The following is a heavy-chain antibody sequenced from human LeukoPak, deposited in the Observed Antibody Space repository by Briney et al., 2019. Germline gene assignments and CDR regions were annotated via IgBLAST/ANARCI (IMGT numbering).Heavy chain of an antibody. CDR2: ISTFNGNT. V-gene: IGHV1-18*01. Sequence: GASVKVSCKASGYTFSSYGTNWVRQAPGQGLQWMGWISTFNGNTNYAQKFQGRVAMTTDKSTSTAYMELRSLRSDDTAVYYCARDLGGWYLINWFDPWGQGTLLTVSS. CDR1: GYTFSSYG. J-gene: IGHJ5*02. D-gene: IGHD6-19*01. CDR3: ARDLGGWYLINWFDP.